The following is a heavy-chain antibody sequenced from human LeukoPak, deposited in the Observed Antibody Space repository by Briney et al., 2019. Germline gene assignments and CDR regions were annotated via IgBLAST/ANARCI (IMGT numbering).Heavy chain of an antibody. D-gene: IGHD4-17*01. V-gene: IGHV3-23*01. Sequence: GGSLRLSCVASGITFRNYAVTWVRQAPGKGLEWVSSITGSGDTRRYADSVKGRFTISRDNSVDTLDLQMNSLSDEDTAIYYCGKDPNGDYIGAFDFWGRGTMVTVSS. CDR3: GKDPNGDYIGAFDF. CDR1: GITFRNYA. J-gene: IGHJ3*01. CDR2: ITGSGDTR.